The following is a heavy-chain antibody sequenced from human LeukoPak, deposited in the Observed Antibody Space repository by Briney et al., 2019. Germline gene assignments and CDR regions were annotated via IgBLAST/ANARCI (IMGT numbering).Heavy chain of an antibody. CDR1: GYTFTSYG. Sequence: ASVKVSCKASGYTFTSYGISWVRQAPGQGLEWMGWISAYNGNTNYAQRLQGRVTMTTDTSTSTAYMELRSLRSDDTAVYYCARSYYYDSSGFADYWGQGTLVTVSS. V-gene: IGHV1-18*01. J-gene: IGHJ4*02. CDR2: ISAYNGNT. CDR3: ARSYYYDSSGFADY. D-gene: IGHD3-22*01.